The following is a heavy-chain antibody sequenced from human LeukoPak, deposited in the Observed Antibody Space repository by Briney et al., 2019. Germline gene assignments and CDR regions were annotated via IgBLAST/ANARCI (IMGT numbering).Heavy chain of an antibody. CDR3: TTERIYYYDSSGYYY. CDR1: GFTFSSYG. Sequence: GGSLRLSCAASGFTFSSYGMHWVRQAPGKGLEWVAFIRYDGSNKYFADSVKGRFTISRDNSKNTLYLQMNGLRTEDTAVYYCTTERIYYYDSSGYYYWGQGTLVTVSS. D-gene: IGHD3-22*01. V-gene: IGHV3-30*02. CDR2: IRYDGSNK. J-gene: IGHJ4*02.